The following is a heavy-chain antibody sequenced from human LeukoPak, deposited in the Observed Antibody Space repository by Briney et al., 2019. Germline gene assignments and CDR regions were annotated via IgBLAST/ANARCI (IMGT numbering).Heavy chain of an antibody. J-gene: IGHJ6*03. V-gene: IGHV3-23*01. CDR1: GGSFSGYY. D-gene: IGHD3-10*01. CDR3: AKGDFYGSGRDYYYYMDV. CDR2: ISGSGGRT. Sequence: ETLSLTCAVYGGSFSGYYWSWIRQPPGKGLGWVSAISGSGGRTYYADSVKGRFTISRDNSKNTLYLQMNSLRAEDTAVYNCAKGDFYGSGRDYYYYMDVWGKGTTVTISS.